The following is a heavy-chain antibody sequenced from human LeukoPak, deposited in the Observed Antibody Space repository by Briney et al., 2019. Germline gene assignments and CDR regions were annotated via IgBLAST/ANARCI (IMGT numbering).Heavy chain of an antibody. CDR1: GDSTSSAPYY. D-gene: IGHD2-2*01. CDR2: IYYNGQT. CDR3: ARGKEYVYYFDY. Sequence: SQTLSLTCTVSGDSTSSAPYYWSWLRQHPGKGLEWIGYIYYNGQTFYNPSLKSRVSISIDTSKNQFSLKLSSVTAADTAVYYCARGKEYVYYFDYWGQGTLVTVSS. V-gene: IGHV4-31*03. J-gene: IGHJ4*02.